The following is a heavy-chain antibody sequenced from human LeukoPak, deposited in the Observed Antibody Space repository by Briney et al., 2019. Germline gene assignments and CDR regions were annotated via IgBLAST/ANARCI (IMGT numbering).Heavy chain of an antibody. D-gene: IGHD6-6*01. CDR3: ARRPRATSIRGAFDI. CDR1: GGSFSGYY. Sequence: SETLSLTCAVYGGSFSGYYWSWIRQPPGKGLEWIGEINHSGSTNYNPSLKGRVTISVDTSKNQFSLKLSSVTAADTAVYYCARRPRATSIRGAFDIWGQGTMVTVSS. CDR2: INHSGST. J-gene: IGHJ3*02. V-gene: IGHV4-34*01.